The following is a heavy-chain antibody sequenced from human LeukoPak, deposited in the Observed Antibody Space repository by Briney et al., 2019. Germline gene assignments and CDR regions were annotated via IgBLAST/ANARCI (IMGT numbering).Heavy chain of an antibody. CDR1: GGTFSSYA. D-gene: IGHD6-19*01. V-gene: IGHV1-69*13. CDR3: ARENPLSGWRGGPDY. Sequence: SVKVSCKASGGTFSSYAISWVRQAPGQGLEWMGGIIPIFGTANYAQKFQGRVTITADESTSTAYMELSSLRSEDMAVFYCARENPLSGWRGGPDYWGQGTLVTVSS. CDR2: IIPIFGTA. J-gene: IGHJ4*02.